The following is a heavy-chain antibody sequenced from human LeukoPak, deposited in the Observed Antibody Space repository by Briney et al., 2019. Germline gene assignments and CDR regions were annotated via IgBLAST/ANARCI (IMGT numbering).Heavy chain of an antibody. J-gene: IGHJ4*02. D-gene: IGHD3-3*01. CDR3: ARDVYDFWSGYSPPGDY. CDR2: ISAYNGNT. CDR1: GYTFTSYG. Sequence: ASVKVSCKASGYTFTSYGVSWVRQAPGQGLEWMGWISAYNGNTNYARKLQGRVTMTTDTSTSTAYMELRSLRSDDTAVYYCARDVYDFWSGYSPPGDYWGQGTLVTVSS. V-gene: IGHV1-18*01.